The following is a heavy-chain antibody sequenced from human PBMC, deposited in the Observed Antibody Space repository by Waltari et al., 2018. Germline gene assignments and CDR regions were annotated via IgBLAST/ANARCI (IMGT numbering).Heavy chain of an antibody. D-gene: IGHD6-19*01. Sequence: EVQLLESGGGLVQPGGSLRLSCAASGFTFSSFAISCVRQAPGKGLEGVSVIYSGGSRYYADAVKGRFTMSRDNSKSTLYLQMNSLRAEDTAVYYCAKDLDDTAVAGIPDYWGQGTLVTASS. CDR3: AKDLDDTAVAGIPDY. J-gene: IGHJ4*02. V-gene: IGHV3-23*03. CDR2: IYSGGSR. CDR1: GFTFSSFA.